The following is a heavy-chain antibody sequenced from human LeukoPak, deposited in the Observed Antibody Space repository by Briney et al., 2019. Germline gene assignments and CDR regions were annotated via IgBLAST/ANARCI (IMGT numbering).Heavy chain of an antibody. CDR1: GYGFTSYA. Sequence: GASVKVCCKGSGYGFTSYAMHWGRQAHGQRLEWMGWINAGNGNTKYSQKFQGRGTITRDTSASTAYMELSSLRSEDTAVYYCASGRIQPNLDYWGQGTLVTVSS. CDR3: ASGRIQPNLDY. J-gene: IGHJ4*02. V-gene: IGHV1-3*01. CDR2: INAGNGNT. D-gene: IGHD5-18*01.